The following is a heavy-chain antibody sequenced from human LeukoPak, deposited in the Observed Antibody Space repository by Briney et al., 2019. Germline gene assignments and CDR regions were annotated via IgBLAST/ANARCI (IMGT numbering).Heavy chain of an antibody. V-gene: IGHV4-39*01. CDR1: GGSISNNSYY. CDR2: IYYSGRP. D-gene: IGHD1-1*01. CDR3: ATWRTAKTGFDY. J-gene: IGHJ4*02. Sequence: SSETLSLTGTVSGGSISNNSYYWAWIRQPPGKGLEFIGSIYYSGRPYYNPSLKSRVTISVDTSKNQFSLRLSSVTAADTAVYYCATWRTAKTGFDYWGQGTLVTVSS.